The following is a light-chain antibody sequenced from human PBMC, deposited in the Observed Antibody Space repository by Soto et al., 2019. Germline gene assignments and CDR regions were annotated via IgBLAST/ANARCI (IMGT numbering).Light chain of an antibody. CDR3: QEYSKWPLFT. CDR1: QSVSTN. V-gene: IGKV3-15*01. CDR2: AAS. J-gene: IGKJ3*01. Sequence: EIVVTQSPGILSVSPGDRATLSCRASQSVSTNLAWYQQKPGQAPTLLIYAASTRATGIPARFTGSGSGTDFTLTIIRLQSEDVAVYYCQEYSKWPLFTFGPGTRVDIK.